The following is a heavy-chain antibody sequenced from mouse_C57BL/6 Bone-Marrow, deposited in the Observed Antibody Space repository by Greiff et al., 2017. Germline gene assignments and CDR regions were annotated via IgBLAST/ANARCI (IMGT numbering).Heavy chain of an antibody. CDR1: GFNIKDYY. Sequence: EVQRVESGAELVKPGASVKLSCTASGFNIKDYYIHWVKQRTEQGLEWIGRIDPEDGETKYAPKFQDKATITADTSSNTAYLQLSSLTSEDTAVYYCTRSLIYYGTNYWGQGTTLTGSS. CDR2: IDPEDGET. CDR3: TRSLIYYGTNY. V-gene: IGHV14-2*01. J-gene: IGHJ2*01. D-gene: IGHD1-1*01.